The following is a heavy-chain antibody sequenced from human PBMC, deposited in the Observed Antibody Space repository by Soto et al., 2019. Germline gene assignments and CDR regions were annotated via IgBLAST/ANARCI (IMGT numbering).Heavy chain of an antibody. Sequence: GGSLRLSCASSGFTFISYAMHWVRQAPGKGLEWVAVISYDGSNKYYADSVKGRFTISRDNSKNTLYLQMNSLRAEDTAVYYCARDYCSSTSCFSYWGQGTLVTVSS. J-gene: IGHJ4*02. V-gene: IGHV3-30-3*01. CDR1: GFTFISYA. D-gene: IGHD2-2*01. CDR3: ARDYCSSTSCFSY. CDR2: ISYDGSNK.